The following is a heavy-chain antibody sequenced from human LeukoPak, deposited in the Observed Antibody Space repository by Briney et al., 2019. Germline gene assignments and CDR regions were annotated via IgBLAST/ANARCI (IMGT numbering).Heavy chain of an antibody. CDR3: AREENTAMVLRP. D-gene: IGHD5-18*01. CDR1: GGTFSSYA. CDR2: ITPIFGTA. J-gene: IGHJ5*02. V-gene: IGHV1-69*13. Sequence: ASVKVSCKASGGTFSSYAISWVRQAPGQGLEWMGGITPIFGTANYAQKFQGRVTITADESTSTAYMELSSLRSEDTAVYYCAREENTAMVLRPWGQGTLVTVSS.